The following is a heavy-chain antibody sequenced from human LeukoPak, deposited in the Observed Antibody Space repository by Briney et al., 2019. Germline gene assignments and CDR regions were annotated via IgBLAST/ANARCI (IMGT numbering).Heavy chain of an antibody. Sequence: GGSLRLSCAASGFTFSSYAMHWVRQAPGKGLEWVAVISYDGSNKYYADSVKGRFTISRDNFKNTLYLQMNSLRAEDTAVYYCARELYCSSTSCYAGTFDYWGQGTLVTVSS. CDR2: ISYDGSNK. CDR3: ARELYCSSTSCYAGTFDY. CDR1: GFTFSSYA. V-gene: IGHV3-30-3*01. J-gene: IGHJ4*02. D-gene: IGHD2-2*01.